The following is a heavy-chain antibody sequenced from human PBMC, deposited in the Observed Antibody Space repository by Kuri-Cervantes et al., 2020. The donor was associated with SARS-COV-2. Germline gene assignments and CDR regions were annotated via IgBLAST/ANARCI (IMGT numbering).Heavy chain of an antibody. D-gene: IGHD6-6*01. Sequence: ASVKVSCKASGYTFTGYYMHWVRQAPGQGLEWMGWINPNSGGTNYAQKFQGRATMTRDTSISTAYMELSRPRSDDTAVYYCAVEYSSSSGHQGDDYWGQGTLVTVSS. CDR1: GYTFTGYY. CDR2: INPNSGGT. J-gene: IGHJ4*02. CDR3: AVEYSSSSGHQGDDY. V-gene: IGHV1-2*02.